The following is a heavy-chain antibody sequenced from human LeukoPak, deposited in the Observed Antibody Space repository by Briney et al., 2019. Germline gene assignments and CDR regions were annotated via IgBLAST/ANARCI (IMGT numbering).Heavy chain of an antibody. Sequence: GGSLRLSCAASEFTFSNYVMNWARQAPGKGLEWVSSIRQSGDITYYADSVKGRFTISRDNSKNTLSLQMNSLSREDTAIYYCVRRGGSDGWGAFDIWGQGTVVTVSS. D-gene: IGHD5-24*01. CDR3: VRRGGSDGWGAFDI. CDR2: IRQSGDIT. J-gene: IGHJ3*02. V-gene: IGHV3-23*01. CDR1: EFTFSNYV.